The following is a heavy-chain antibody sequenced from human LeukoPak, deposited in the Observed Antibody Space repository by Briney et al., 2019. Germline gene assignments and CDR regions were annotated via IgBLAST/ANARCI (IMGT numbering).Heavy chain of an antibody. D-gene: IGHD2/OR15-2a*01. CDR1: GFTFSSYS. Sequence: GGSLRLSCAASGFTFSSYSMNWVRQAPGKGLEWVSSISSSSSYIYYADSVKGRFTISRDNAKNSLYLQMNSLRAEDTAVYYCARSREILGAFDIWGQGTMVTVSS. CDR3: ARSREILGAFDI. V-gene: IGHV3-21*01. J-gene: IGHJ3*02. CDR2: ISSSSSYI.